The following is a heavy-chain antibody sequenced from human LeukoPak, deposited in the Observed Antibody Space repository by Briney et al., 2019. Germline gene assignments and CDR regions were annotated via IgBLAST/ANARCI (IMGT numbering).Heavy chain of an antibody. CDR1: GHTFTGYY. Sequence: GASVKVSCKASGHTFTGYYMHWVRQAPGQGLEWMGRINPNSGGTNYAQKFQGRVTMTRDTSISTAYMELSRLRSDDTAVYYCARVWYYYDSSGYPPAHYFDYWGQGTLVTVSS. CDR3: ARVWYYYDSSGYPPAHYFDY. D-gene: IGHD3-22*01. CDR2: INPNSGGT. V-gene: IGHV1-2*06. J-gene: IGHJ4*02.